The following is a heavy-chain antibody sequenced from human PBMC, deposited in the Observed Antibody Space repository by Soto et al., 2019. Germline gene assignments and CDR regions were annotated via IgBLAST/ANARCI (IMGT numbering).Heavy chain of an antibody. CDR1: GFTFSSYA. CDR3: ATRNILTGYPFDY. CDR2: ISGSGGST. D-gene: IGHD3-9*01. V-gene: IGHV3-23*01. J-gene: IGHJ4*02. Sequence: GGSLRLSCAASGFTFSSYAMSWVRQAPGKGLEWVSAISGSGGSTYYADSVKGRFTISRDNSKNTLYLQMNSLRAEDTAVYYCATRNILTGYPFDYWGQGTLVTVSS.